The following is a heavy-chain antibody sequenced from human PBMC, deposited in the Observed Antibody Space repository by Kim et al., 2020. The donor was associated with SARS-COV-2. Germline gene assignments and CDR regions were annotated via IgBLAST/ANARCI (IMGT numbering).Heavy chain of an antibody. Sequence: SETLSLTCAVYGGSFSGYYWSWIRQPPGKGLEWIGEINHSGSTNYNPSLKSRVTISVDTSKNQFSLKLSSVTAADTAVYYCASSRPVVVVVPKSPLFDYLAPRPL. D-gene: IGHD2-15*01. V-gene: IGHV4-34*01. CDR1: GGSFSGYY. J-gene: IGHJ4*02. CDR3: ASSRPVVVVVPKSPLFDY. CDR2: INHSGST.